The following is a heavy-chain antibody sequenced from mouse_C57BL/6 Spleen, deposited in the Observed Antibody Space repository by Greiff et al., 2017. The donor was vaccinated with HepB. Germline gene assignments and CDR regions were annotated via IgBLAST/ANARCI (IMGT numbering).Heavy chain of an antibody. J-gene: IGHJ1*03. CDR2: IYPRSGNT. V-gene: IGHV1-81*01. CDR3: VITTVVATRYFDV. D-gene: IGHD1-1*01. CDR1: GYTFTSYG. Sequence: QVQLKESGAELARPGASVKLSCKASGYTFTSYGISWVKQRTGQGLEWIGEIYPRSGNTYYNEKFKGKATLTADKSSSTAYMELRSLTSEDSAVYFCVITTVVATRYFDVWGTGTTVTVSS.